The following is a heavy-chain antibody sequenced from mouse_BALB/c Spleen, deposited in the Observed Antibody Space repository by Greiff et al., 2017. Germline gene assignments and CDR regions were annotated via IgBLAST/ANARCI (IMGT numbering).Heavy chain of an antibody. CDR2: IDPANGNT. J-gene: IGHJ1*01. Sequence: VQLKESGAELVKPGASVKLSCTASGFNIKDTYMHWVKQRPEQGLEWIGRIDPANGNTKYDPKFQGKATITADTSSNTAYLQLSSLTSEDTAVYYCAGYGNYWYFDVWGAGTTVTVSS. V-gene: IGHV14-3*02. CDR3: AGYGNYWYFDV. CDR1: GFNIKDTY. D-gene: IGHD2-10*02.